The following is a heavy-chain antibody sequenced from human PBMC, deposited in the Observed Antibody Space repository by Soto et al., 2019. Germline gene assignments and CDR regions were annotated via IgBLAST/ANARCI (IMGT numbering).Heavy chain of an antibody. V-gene: IGHV3-33*01. CDR2: IWYDGSNK. D-gene: IGHD3-3*01. CDR3: ARTYYDFWSGYYTFDY. Sequence: PGGSLRLSCAASGFTFSSYGMHWVRQAPGKGLEWVAVIWYDGSNKYYADSVKGRFTISRDNSKNTLYLQMNSLRAEDTAVYYCARTYYDFWSGYYTFDYWGQETLVTVSS. CDR1: GFTFSSYG. J-gene: IGHJ4*02.